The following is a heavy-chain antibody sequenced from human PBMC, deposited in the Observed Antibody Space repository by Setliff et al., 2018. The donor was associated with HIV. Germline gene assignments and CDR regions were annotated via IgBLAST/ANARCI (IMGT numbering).Heavy chain of an antibody. J-gene: IGHJ6*03. CDR2: INHSGST. CDR3: ARPGRASYYYYMDV. CDR1: GGSFSGYY. Sequence: SETLSLTCAVYGGSFSGYYWSWIRQPPGKGLEWIGEINHSGSTNYNPYHKRRVTISVDTSKNQFSLKLSSVTAADTAVYYCARPGRASYYYYMDVWGKGTTVTVSS. D-gene: IGHD3-10*01. V-gene: IGHV4-34*01.